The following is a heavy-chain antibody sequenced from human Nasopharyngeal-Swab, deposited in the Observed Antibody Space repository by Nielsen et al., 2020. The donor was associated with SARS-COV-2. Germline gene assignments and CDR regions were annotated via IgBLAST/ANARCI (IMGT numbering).Heavy chain of an antibody. Sequence: GESLKISCAAFGFTFSDYYMSWIRQAPGKGLEWVSYISSSGSTIYYADSVKGRFTISRDNAENSLYLQMNSLRAEDTAVYYCARVGGGSGWYSNWFDPWGQGTLVTVSS. V-gene: IGHV3-11*04. J-gene: IGHJ5*02. CDR3: ARVGGGSGWYSNWFDP. D-gene: IGHD6-19*01. CDR1: GFTFSDYY. CDR2: ISSSGSTI.